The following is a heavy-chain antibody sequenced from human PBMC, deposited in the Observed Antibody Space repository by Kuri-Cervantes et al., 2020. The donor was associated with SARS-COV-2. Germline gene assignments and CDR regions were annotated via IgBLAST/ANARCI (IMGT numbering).Heavy chain of an antibody. CDR1: GGSFSGYF. V-gene: IGHV4-34*01. CDR2: INHSGST. J-gene: IGHJ6*02. Sequence: SQTLSLTCAVYGGSFSGYFWSWIRQPPGKGLEWIGEINHSGSTNYNPSLKSRVTISVDTSKNQFSLKLSYVIAADTAVYFCVRGRYFGPDYYGMDVWGQGTTVTVSS. D-gene: IGHD3-9*01. CDR3: VRGRYFGPDYYGMDV.